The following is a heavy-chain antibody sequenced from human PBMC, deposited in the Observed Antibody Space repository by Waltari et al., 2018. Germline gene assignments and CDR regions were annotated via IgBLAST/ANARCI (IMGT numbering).Heavy chain of an antibody. CDR3: ARPSSRGHSGYDSGDMEY. V-gene: IGHV1-18*01. CDR1: GYQFSNLG. CDR2: ISDYNGNT. Sequence: QIQLVQSGPEVKKPGASVTVSCKASGYQFSNLGFSWPGQARGQGLGWMGWISDYNGNTFYAKKVRDRLTMTTDTSATTAYMELSSLGSDDTAVYYCARPSSRGHSGYDSGDMEYWGQGTLVSVSS. J-gene: IGHJ4*02. D-gene: IGHD5-12*01.